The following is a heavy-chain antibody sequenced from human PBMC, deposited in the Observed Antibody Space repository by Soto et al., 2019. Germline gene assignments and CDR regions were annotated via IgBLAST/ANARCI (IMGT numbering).Heavy chain of an antibody. CDR1: GVSISSGGYY. CDR3: ARSVFP. J-gene: IGHJ5*02. CDR2: IYYSGST. Sequence: QVQLQESGPGLVKPSQTLSLTCTVSGVSISSGGYYWNWIRQHPGKGLEWIGYIYYSGSTYYNPSLQSRLTVSLDTSKNQLSLKLSSVTAADTAVYYCARSVFPWGQGTLVTVSS. V-gene: IGHV4-31*03. D-gene: IGHD2-8*01.